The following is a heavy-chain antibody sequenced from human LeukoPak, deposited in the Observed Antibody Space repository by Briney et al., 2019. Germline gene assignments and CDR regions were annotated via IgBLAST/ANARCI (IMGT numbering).Heavy chain of an antibody. CDR1: GFTFSSYG. J-gene: IGHJ4*02. V-gene: IGHV3-30*18. Sequence: GGSLRLSCAASGFTFSSYGMHWVRQAPGKGLEWVAVTSYDGSNKYYADSVKGRFTISRDNSKNTLYLQMNSLRAEDTAVYYCAKGSRVDTAMVTAAGFDYWGQGTLVTVSS. CDR3: AKGSRVDTAMVTAAGFDY. CDR2: TSYDGSNK. D-gene: IGHD5-18*01.